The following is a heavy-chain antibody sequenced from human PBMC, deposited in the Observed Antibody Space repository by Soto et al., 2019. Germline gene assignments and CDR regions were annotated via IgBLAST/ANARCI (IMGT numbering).Heavy chain of an antibody. V-gene: IGHV1-2*04. J-gene: IGHJ5*02. D-gene: IGHD3-10*01. Sequence: ASVKVSCKASGYTFTGYYMHWVRQAPGQGLEWMGWINPNSGGTNYAQKFQGWVTMTRDTSISTAYMELSRLRSAADTAVYYCARGYGSGSYYTDNNWFDPWGQGTLVTVSS. CDR1: GYTFTGYY. CDR3: ARGYGSGSYYTDNNWFDP. CDR2: INPNSGGT.